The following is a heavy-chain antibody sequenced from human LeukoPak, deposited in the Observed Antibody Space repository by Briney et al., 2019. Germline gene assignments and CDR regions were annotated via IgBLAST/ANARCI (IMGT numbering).Heavy chain of an antibody. Sequence: SPTLSLTCAISGDSVSSNIAPWNWIRQSPSRGLEWLGRTYYRSKWYNDYAVSVKSRITINPDTSKSQFSLQLNSVTPEDTAVYYCARVYNWNPAGAFDIWGQGTVVTVSS. CDR1: GDSVSSNIAP. CDR3: ARVYNWNPAGAFDI. V-gene: IGHV6-1*01. CDR2: TYYRSKWYN. J-gene: IGHJ3*02. D-gene: IGHD1-1*01.